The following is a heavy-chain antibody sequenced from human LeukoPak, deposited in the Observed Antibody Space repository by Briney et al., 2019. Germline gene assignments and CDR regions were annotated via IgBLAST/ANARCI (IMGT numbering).Heavy chain of an antibody. CDR3: TRERFIVGAGARFFHL. J-gene: IGHJ2*01. V-gene: IGHV4-59*01. D-gene: IGHD1-26*01. Sequence: SETLSLTCTLSGGSISNYYWSWIRQTPGKGLEWLGYIYYSGSTNYNPFFKSRVTISIDTSKNQFSLKLSSVTAADPAVYYCTRERFIVGAGARFFHLWGRGPLVTVPS. CDR1: GGSISNYY. CDR2: IYYSGST.